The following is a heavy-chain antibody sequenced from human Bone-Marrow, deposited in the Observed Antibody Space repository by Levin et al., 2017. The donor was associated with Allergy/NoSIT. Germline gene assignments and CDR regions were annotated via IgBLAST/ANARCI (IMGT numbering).Heavy chain of an antibody. J-gene: IGHJ4*02. CDR1: GFTFSSYA. CDR2: ISGSGGAT. D-gene: IGHD6-19*01. CDR3: AKRNAVAFYFDS. Sequence: QPGGSLRLSCAASGFTFSSYAMTWVRQSPGKGLEWVSGISGSGGATYYADSVKGRFTISRDNSKNTLYVQMNSLRAEDTAVYYCAKRNAVAFYFDSWGQGTLVSVSS. V-gene: IGHV3-23*01.